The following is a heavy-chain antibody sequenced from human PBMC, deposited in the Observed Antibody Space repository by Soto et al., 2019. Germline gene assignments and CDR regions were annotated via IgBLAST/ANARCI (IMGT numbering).Heavy chain of an antibody. CDR3: VRVRGTYGFSFDY. J-gene: IGHJ4*02. Sequence: PGGSLRLSCAASEFTFRSHSMNWVRQAPGKGLEWVASINQDGSQEYYVDSVKGRFTVSRDNAKNSLFLQMNILRAEDTAVYYCVRVRGTYGFSFDYWGQGTLVTVSS. V-gene: IGHV3-7*03. CDR1: EFTFRSHS. D-gene: IGHD3-10*01. CDR2: INQDGSQE.